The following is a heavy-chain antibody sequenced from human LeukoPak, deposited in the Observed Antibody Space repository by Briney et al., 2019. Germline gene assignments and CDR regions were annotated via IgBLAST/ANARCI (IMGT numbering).Heavy chain of an antibody. CDR2: IYSGGST. J-gene: IGHJ4*02. V-gene: IGHV3-66*04. Sequence: GGSLRLSCAASGFTVSSNYMSWVRQAPGKGLEWVSVIYSGGSTYYADSVKGRFTISRDNSKNTLYLQMNSLRAEDTAVYYCARHGAATIFYYFDYWGQGTLVTVSS. CDR3: ARHGAATIFYYFDY. CDR1: GFTVSSNY. D-gene: IGHD2-15*01.